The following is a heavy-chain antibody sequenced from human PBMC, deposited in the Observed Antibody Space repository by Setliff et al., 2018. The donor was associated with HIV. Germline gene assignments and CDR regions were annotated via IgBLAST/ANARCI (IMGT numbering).Heavy chain of an antibody. J-gene: IGHJ3*02. Sequence: ASVKVSCKVYGYTLSELSIHWVRQAPGKGLEWMGYFDPQDGETVYAQKFQGRVTLTEDTSTGTAYMELSGLRSEDTAVYYCARDRYDILTGPDAFDIWGQGTMVTVSS. V-gene: IGHV1-24*01. CDR2: FDPQDGET. CDR3: ARDRYDILTGPDAFDI. D-gene: IGHD3-9*01. CDR1: GYTLSELS.